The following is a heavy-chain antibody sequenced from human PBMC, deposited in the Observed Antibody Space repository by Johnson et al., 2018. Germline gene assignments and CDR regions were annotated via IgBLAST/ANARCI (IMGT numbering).Heavy chain of an antibody. CDR2: IHPRDSDT. CDR3: ARRGEYRVAFDI. V-gene: IGHV5-51*03. Sequence: EVQLVESGAEVKKPGESLKISCEGSGYSFSSYWIGWVRQMPGKGLEWMGIIHPRDSDTTYSPSFQGQVTISADKSITTASLRWSSLKASDTAMYYFARRGEYRVAFDIWGQGTMVTVSS. J-gene: IGHJ3*02. CDR1: GYSFSSYW. D-gene: IGHD3-16*01.